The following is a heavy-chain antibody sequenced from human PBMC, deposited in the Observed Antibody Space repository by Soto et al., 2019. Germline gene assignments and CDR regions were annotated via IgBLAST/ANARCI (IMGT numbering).Heavy chain of an antibody. J-gene: IGHJ4*02. V-gene: IGHV3-30*18. D-gene: IGHD6-13*01. CDR3: AKDRSSTPQLGYY. Sequence: PGGSLRLACAASGFTFSSYGMHWVRQVPGKGLEWVAVISYDGSNKYYADSVKGRFTISRDNSKNTLYLQMNSLRAEDTAVYYCAKDRSSTPQLGYYWGQGTLVTVSS. CDR1: GFTFSSYG. CDR2: ISYDGSNK.